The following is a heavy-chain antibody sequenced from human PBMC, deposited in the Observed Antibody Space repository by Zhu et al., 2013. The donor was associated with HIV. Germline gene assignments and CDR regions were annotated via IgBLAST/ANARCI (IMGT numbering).Heavy chain of an antibody. CDR1: GYSFTNYA. Sequence: VQLVQSGAEVKKPGASVKVSCKASGYSFTNYAFSWVRQAPGQGFEWMGWISTYNGNTNYVQKFQGRVTMTRDTSTSTAYMELRNLKSDDTAVYYCARGSGKQWPSGKYYMDVWGKGTTVTVSS. J-gene: IGHJ6*03. CDR2: ISTYNGNT. CDR3: ARGSGKQWPSGKYYMDV. D-gene: IGHD3-10*01. V-gene: IGHV1-18*01.